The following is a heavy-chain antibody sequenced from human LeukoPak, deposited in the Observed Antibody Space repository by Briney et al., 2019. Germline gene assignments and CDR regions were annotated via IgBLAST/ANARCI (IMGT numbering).Heavy chain of an antibody. CDR3: ARAERGYSSGWYDWYFDL. Sequence: SQTLSLTCTVSGGSISSGDYYWSWIRQPPGKGLEWIGYIYYSGSTYYNPSLKSRVTISVDTSKNQFSLKLSSVTAADTAVYYCARAERGYSSGWYDWYFDLWGRGTLVTVSS. J-gene: IGHJ2*01. D-gene: IGHD6-19*01. CDR1: GGSISSGDYY. CDR2: IYYSGST. V-gene: IGHV4-30-4*08.